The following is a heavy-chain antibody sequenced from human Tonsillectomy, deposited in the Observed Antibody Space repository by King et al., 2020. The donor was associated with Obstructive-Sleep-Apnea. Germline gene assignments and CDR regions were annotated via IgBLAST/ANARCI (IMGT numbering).Heavy chain of an antibody. D-gene: IGHD3-22*01. Sequence: VQLVESGAEVRKPGESLRISCKASGYTFSTNWLAWVRQMPGKGLELMGVIYPVDSDIRYTPSFEVQGSISADMSISTAYLPWSSLKASDTALYYCARHYPYYYDSSTYPEAFDYWGQGTLVTVSS. CDR3: ARHYPYYYDSSTYPEAFDY. CDR1: GYTFSTNW. CDR2: IYPVDSDI. J-gene: IGHJ4*02. V-gene: IGHV5-51*01.